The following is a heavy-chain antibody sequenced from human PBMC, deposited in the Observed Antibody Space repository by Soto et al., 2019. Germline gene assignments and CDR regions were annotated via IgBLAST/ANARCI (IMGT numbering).Heavy chain of an antibody. D-gene: IGHD2-15*01. V-gene: IGHV1-2*02. CDR3: ARANNFGFILYAMDV. Sequence: KVCCKASGYTFTGYYRHWVRHAPGQGLEWMGWINPNSGGTNYAQKFQGRVTMTRDTSISTAYMELSSLKSEDTAVYYCARANNFGFILYAMDVWGQGTTVTVSS. CDR1: GYTFTGYY. CDR2: INPNSGGT. J-gene: IGHJ6*02.